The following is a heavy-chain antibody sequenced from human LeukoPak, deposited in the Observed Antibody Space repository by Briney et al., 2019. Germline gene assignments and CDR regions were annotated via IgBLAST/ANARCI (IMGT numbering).Heavy chain of an antibody. J-gene: IGHJ6*02. Sequence: ASVKVSCKASGYTFTSHLVHRVRQAPGQGLEWMGVFNPGGDSISYSQKFQGRVTLTRDTSTSTAYMELRSLRSEDTAVYYCARQQEVTSDSYYYAMDVWGQGTTVTVSS. V-gene: IGHV1-46*01. CDR1: GYTFTSHL. CDR3: ARQQEVTSDSYYYAMDV. CDR2: FNPGGDSI. D-gene: IGHD4-23*01.